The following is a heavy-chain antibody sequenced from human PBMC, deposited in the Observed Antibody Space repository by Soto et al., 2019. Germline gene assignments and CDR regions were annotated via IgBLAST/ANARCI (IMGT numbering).Heavy chain of an antibody. D-gene: IGHD6-13*01. J-gene: IGHJ6*02. CDR1: GFTFSSYA. CDR3: AKDQGSHYYYYGMDV. CDR2: ISGSGGST. V-gene: IGHV3-23*01. Sequence: EVQLLESGGGLVQPGGSLRLSCAASGFTFSSYAMSWVRQAPGKGLEWVSAISGSGGSTYYADSVRGRFTISRDNSKNTLYLQMNSLRAEDTAVYYCAKDQGSHYYYYGMDVWGQGTTVTVSS.